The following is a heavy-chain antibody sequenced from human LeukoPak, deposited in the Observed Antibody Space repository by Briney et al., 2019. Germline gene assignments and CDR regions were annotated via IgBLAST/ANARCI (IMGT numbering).Heavy chain of an antibody. Sequence: ASVKVSCKASGYTFTSYYMQWVRQAPGQGLEWMGIINPSGGSTSYAQKFQGRVTMTRDTSTSTVYMELSSLRSEDTAVYYCARAYYDSWSGYYGFDYHYGMDVWGQGTTVTVSS. CDR2: INPSGGST. J-gene: IGHJ6*02. CDR1: GYTFTSYY. V-gene: IGHV1-46*01. CDR3: ARAYYDSWSGYYGFDYHYGMDV. D-gene: IGHD3-3*01.